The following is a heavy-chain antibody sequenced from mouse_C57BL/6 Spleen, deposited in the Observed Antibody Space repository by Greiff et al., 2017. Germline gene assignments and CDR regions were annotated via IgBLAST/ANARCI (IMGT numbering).Heavy chain of an antibody. CDR1: GYTFTSYW. CDR3: AREEGYYEGYDMDY. CDR2: IYPSDSET. J-gene: IGHJ4*01. Sequence: QVQLQQPGAELVRPGSSVKLSCKASGYTFTSYWMDWVKQRPGQGLEWIGNIYPSDSETHYNQKFKDKATLTVDTSSSPAYLQLSSLTSEDAAVYDCAREEGYYEGYDMDYWGQGTSGTVAS. D-gene: IGHD2-3*01. V-gene: IGHV1-61*01.